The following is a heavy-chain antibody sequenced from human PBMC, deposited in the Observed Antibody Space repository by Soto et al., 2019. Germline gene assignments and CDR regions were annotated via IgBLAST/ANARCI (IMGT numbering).Heavy chain of an antibody. J-gene: IGHJ6*02. CDR3: AGDSGTYYYYGMDV. V-gene: IGHV4-30-4*01. CDR2: IYYSGST. Sequence: QVQLQESGPGLVKPSQTLSLTCTVSGGSISSGDYYWSWIRQPPGKGLEWIGYIYYSGSTYYNPSRESRVTISVDTSQNLFSLKLSSVTAADTAGYYWAGDSGTYYYYGMDVWGQGTTVTVSS. D-gene: IGHD1-1*01. CDR1: GGSISSGDYY.